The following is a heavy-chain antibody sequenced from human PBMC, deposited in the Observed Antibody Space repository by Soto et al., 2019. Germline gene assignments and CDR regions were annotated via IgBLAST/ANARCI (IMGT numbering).Heavy chain of an antibody. Sequence: GESLKISCAASGFTFSSYSMNWVRLAPGKGLEWVSYISSSSSTIYYADSVKGRFTISRDNAKNSLYLQMNSLRDEDTAVYYCARGGYDILTGYYYYGMDVWGQGTTVTVSS. V-gene: IGHV3-48*02. CDR3: ARGGYDILTGYYYYGMDV. D-gene: IGHD3-9*01. CDR1: GFTFSSYS. J-gene: IGHJ6*02. CDR2: ISSSSSTI.